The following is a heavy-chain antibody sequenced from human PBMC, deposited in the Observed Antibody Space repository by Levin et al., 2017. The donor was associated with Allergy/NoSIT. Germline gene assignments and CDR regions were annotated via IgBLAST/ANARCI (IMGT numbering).Heavy chain of an antibody. D-gene: IGHD2-2*01. CDR3: ARLIGCPAIGYCSSTSCYADLDY. CDR1: GYTFTGYY. Sequence: ASVKVSCKASGYTFTGYYMHWVRQAPGQGLEWMGRINPNSGGTNYAQKFQGRVTMTRDTSISTAYMELSRLRSDDTAVYYCARLIGCPAIGYCSSTSCYADLDYWGQGTLVTVSS. J-gene: IGHJ4*02. CDR2: INPNSGGT. V-gene: IGHV1-2*06.